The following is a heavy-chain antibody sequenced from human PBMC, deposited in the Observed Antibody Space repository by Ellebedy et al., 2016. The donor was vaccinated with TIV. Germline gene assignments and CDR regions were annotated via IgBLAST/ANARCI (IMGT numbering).Heavy chain of an antibody. CDR3: AKTASKGRGWRTPIDY. V-gene: IGHV3-23*01. CDR2: LGGSSENT. Sequence: GESLKISCAASGFTCSNYAMSWVRQAPGKGLEWVSALGGSSENTYYADSVQGRFTISRANSENTLYLPMNSLRAEDTAVDYCAKTASKGRGWRTPIDYWGQGTLVTVSS. D-gene: IGHD6-19*01. CDR1: GFTCSNYA. J-gene: IGHJ4*02.